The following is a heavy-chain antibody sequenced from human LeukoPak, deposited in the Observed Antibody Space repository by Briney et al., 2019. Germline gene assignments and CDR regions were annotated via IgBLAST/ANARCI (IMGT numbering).Heavy chain of an antibody. Sequence: PGGSLRLSCAASAFTFSSYWMNWVRQAPGKGLVWVSRIASDGSSTTYADSVKGRFSISRDNAKNTLYLQMNSLRVEDTAVYYCARGRPHGNDYWGQGTLVTVSS. CDR1: AFTFSSYW. D-gene: IGHD4-23*01. V-gene: IGHV3-74*01. CDR2: IASDGSST. J-gene: IGHJ4*02. CDR3: ARGRPHGNDY.